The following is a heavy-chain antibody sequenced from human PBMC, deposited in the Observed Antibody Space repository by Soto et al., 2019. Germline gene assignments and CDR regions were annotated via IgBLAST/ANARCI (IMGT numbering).Heavy chain of an antibody. CDR2: VSWNGGPI. Sequence: EVQLVESGGGLVQPGRSLRLSCAASGFNFNDYAMHWVRQAPGKGLEWVSGVSWNGGPIGYADSVKGRFTISRDNAKKSLHLQMNNLKPDDTALYYCAKDGCTSCFYLDSWGQGSLVTVSS. D-gene: IGHD2-2*01. J-gene: IGHJ4*02. CDR1: GFNFNDYA. CDR3: AKDGCTSCFYLDS. V-gene: IGHV3-9*01.